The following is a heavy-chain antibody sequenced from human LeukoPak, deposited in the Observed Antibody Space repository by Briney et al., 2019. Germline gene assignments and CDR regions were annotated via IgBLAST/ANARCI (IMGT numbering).Heavy chain of an antibody. CDR3: PRLESGVLGDPYYYDTTGYYYRGYFDY. CDR1: CHSISQPY. CDR2: LYHSGST. V-gene: IGHV4-59*08. J-gene: IGHJ4*02. D-gene: IGHD3-22*01. Sequence: KPSETLSLTCTLSCHSISQPYWTWLRQPPGKGLEWIGYLYHSGSTKYNPSLKSRVAISVDTSKNQFSLKLTSVTAADTAVYYSPRLESGVLGDPYYYDTTGYYYRGYFDYWGQGTLVTVSS.